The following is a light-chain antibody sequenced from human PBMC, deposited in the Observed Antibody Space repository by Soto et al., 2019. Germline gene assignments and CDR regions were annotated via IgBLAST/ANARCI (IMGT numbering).Light chain of an antibody. CDR1: SSNIGAGYD. J-gene: IGLJ3*02. Sequence: QSVLTQPPSVTGARGQRVTISCTGSSSNIGAGYDVHWYQQLPGTAPKLLIYGNSNRPSGVPDRFSGSKSGTSASLAITGLQAEDDADYYCQSYDSSLSGWLFGGGTKLTVL. V-gene: IGLV1-40*01. CDR2: GNS. CDR3: QSYDSSLSGWL.